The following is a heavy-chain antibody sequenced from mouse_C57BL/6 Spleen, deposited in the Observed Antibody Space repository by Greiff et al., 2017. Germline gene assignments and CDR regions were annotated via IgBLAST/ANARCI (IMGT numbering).Heavy chain of an antibody. CDR3: ARGCYYGSSYGY. CDR2: IYPGDGDT. CDR1: GYAFSSYW. Sequence: QVQLKQSGAELVKPGASVKISCKASGYAFSSYWMNWVKQRPGKGLEWIGQIYPGDGDTNYNGKFKGKATLTADKSSSTAYMQLSSLTSEDSAVYFCARGCYYGSSYGYWGQGTTLTVSS. V-gene: IGHV1-80*01. D-gene: IGHD1-1*01. J-gene: IGHJ2*01.